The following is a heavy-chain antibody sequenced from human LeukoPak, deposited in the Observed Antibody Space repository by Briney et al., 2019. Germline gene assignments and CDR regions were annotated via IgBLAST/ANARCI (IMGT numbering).Heavy chain of an antibody. D-gene: IGHD7-27*01. CDR2: IYYSGST. J-gene: IGHJ4*02. CDR3: ARDGANWGFDY. Sequence: SETLSLTCTVSGGSISTYYWSWIRQPPGKGLEWIGYIYYSGSTNYNPSLKSRVTISVDTSKNQFSLKLTSVTAADTAVYYYARDGANWGFDYWGQGTLVTVSS. V-gene: IGHV4-59*01. CDR1: GGSISTYY.